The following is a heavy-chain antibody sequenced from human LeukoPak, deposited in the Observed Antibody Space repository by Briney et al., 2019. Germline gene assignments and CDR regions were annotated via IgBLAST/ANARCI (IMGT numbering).Heavy chain of an antibody. J-gene: IGHJ4*02. CDR1: GFTFSTYT. CDR3: AKDWAYGDYPLNY. D-gene: IGHD4-17*01. V-gene: IGHV3-23*01. CDR2: IGSSGGGI. Sequence: AGGSLRLSCAASGFTFSTYTMYWVRHPPGKGLEWVSIIGSSGGGIHYADSVKGRFTISRDNSKNALYLQMTSLTAEDTAVYYCAKDWAYGDYPLNYWGQGTLVTVSS.